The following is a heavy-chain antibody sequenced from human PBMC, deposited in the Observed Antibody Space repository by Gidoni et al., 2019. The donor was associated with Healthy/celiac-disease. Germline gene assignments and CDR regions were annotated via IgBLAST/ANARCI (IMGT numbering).Heavy chain of an antibody. Sequence: QVQLQQWGAGLLKPSETLSLTCAVYGGSFSGYYWSWIRQPPGKGLEWIGEINHSGSTNYNPSIKSRVTISVDKSKNQFSLKLSSVTAAETAVYYCARAWGGYYFDYWGQGTLVTVSS. D-gene: IGHD3-16*01. CDR1: GGSFSGYY. J-gene: IGHJ4*02. V-gene: IGHV4-34*01. CDR3: ARAWGGYYFDY. CDR2: INHSGST.